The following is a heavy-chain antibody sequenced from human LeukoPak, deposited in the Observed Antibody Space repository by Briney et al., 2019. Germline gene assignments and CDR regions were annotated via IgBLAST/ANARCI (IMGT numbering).Heavy chain of an antibody. Sequence: SSETLSLTCTVSGGSISSGSYYWSWIRQPAGKGLEWIGRIYTSGTTNYNPSLKSRLTISIDTSKNQFSLKLSSVTAADTAVYYCARDRVGQQLVGRNYYYYYMDVWGKGTTVTISS. CDR3: ARDRVGQQLVGRNYYYYYMDV. J-gene: IGHJ6*03. CDR2: IYTSGTT. V-gene: IGHV4-61*02. D-gene: IGHD6-13*01. CDR1: GGSISSGSYY.